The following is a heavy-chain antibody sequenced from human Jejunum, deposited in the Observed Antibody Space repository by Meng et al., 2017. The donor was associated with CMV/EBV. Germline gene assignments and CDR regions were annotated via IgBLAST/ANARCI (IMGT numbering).Heavy chain of an antibody. CDR1: CGSVRSCRYP. CDR2: IYYSGST. D-gene: IGHD3-10*01. Sequence: SCGSVRSCRYPWGWIRQPPGKGLEWIGYIYYSGSTDYNPSLKSRVTISVDTSKNQFSLNLSSVTAADTAVYYCARGFGSGRNNWFDPWGQGTLVTVSS. J-gene: IGHJ5*02. CDR3: ARGFGSGRNNWFDP. V-gene: IGHV4-61*01.